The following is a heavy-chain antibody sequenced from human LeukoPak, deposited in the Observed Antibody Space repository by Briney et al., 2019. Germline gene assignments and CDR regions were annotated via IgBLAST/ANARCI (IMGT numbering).Heavy chain of an antibody. V-gene: IGHV1-8*01. J-gene: IGHJ4*02. CDR3: ARGTGDYAFDDY. Sequence: GASVKVSCKASGYTFTSYDINWVRQATGQGLEGMGWMNPNSGNTGYAQKFQGRVTMTRNTSISTAYMELSSLRSEDTAVYYCARGTGDYAFDDYWGQGTLVTVSS. D-gene: IGHD4-17*01. CDR1: GYTFTSYD. CDR2: MNPNSGNT.